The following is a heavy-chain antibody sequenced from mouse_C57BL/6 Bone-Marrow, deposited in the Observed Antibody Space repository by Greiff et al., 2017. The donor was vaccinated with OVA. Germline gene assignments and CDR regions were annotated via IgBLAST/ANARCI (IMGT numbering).Heavy chain of an antibody. D-gene: IGHD1-1*02. CDR3: AREGGFGYYYAMDY. CDR2: LNPNNGGT. Sequence: DVQLQESGPELVKPGASVKISCKASGYTFTDYYMNWVKQSHGKSLEWIGDLNPNNGGTSYNQKFKGKATLTVDKSSSTAYMELRSLTSEDSAVYYCAREGGFGYYYAMDYWGQGTSVTVSS. CDR1: GYTFTDYY. V-gene: IGHV1-26*01. J-gene: IGHJ4*01.